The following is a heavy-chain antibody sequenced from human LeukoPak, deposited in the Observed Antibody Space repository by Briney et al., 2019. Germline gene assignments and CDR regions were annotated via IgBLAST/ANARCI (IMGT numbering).Heavy chain of an antibody. J-gene: IGHJ1*01. CDR1: GFGFSDYY. CDR3: ARQGLYDSSDFWTFQH. CDR2: ISSSSDYK. Sequence: GGSLRLSCAASGFGFSDYYMSWIRQTPEEGLEWLSYISSSSDYKNYADSLKGRFTISRDNAKNSVYLQMNGLRAEDTAVYYCARQGLYDSSDFWTFQHWGQGTLVTVSS. V-gene: IGHV3-11*06. D-gene: IGHD3/OR15-3a*01.